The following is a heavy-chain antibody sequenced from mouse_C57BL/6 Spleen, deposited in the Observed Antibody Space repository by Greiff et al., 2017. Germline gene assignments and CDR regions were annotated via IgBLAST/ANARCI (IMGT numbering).Heavy chain of an antibody. D-gene: IGHD4-1*01. CDR1: GYSITSGYD. Sequence: EVKVEESGPGMVKPSQSLSLTCTVTGYSITSGYDWHWIRHFPGNKLEWMGYISYSGSTNYNPSLKRLISITHDTSKNHFFLKLNSVTTEDTATYYCARGGRGYAMDYWGQGTSVTVSS. CDR2: ISYSGST. V-gene: IGHV3-1*01. J-gene: IGHJ4*01. CDR3: ARGGRGYAMDY.